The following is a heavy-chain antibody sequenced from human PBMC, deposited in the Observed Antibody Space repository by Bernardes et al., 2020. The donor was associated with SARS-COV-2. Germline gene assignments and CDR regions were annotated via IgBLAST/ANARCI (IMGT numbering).Heavy chain of an antibody. CDR3: ARHPMVRGVFPGDGMDV. J-gene: IGHJ6*02. CDR1: GGSISSSSYY. V-gene: IGHV4-39*01. CDR2: IYYSGST. Sequence: SETLYVTCTVSGGSISSSSYYWGWIRQPPGKGLEWIGSIYYSGSTYYNPSLKSRVTISVDTSKNQFSLKLSSVTAADTAVYYCARHPMVRGVFPGDGMDVWGQGTTVTVSS. D-gene: IGHD3-10*01.